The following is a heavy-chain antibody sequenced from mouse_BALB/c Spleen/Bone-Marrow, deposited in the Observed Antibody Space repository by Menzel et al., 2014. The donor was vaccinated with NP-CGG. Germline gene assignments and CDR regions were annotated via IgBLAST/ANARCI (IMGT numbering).Heavy chain of an antibody. J-gene: IGHJ3*01. CDR2: IDPANGNT. D-gene: IGHD2-4*01. CDR3: AVYDFGGFCF. CDR1: GFNIXDTY. V-gene: IGHV14-3*02. Sequence: VQLQQSGAELVKPGASVKLSCTASGFNIXDTYMHWVKQRPEQGLEWIGRIDPANGNTKYDPKFQGKATITADTSSNPSFLQVRRLDTGGHGVFFWAVYDFGGFCFWGQGALVTFS.